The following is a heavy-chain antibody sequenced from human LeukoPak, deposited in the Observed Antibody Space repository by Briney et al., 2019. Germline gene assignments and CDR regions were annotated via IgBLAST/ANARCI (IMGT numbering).Heavy chain of an antibody. CDR3: VKSRRVGANQRGLFDY. CDR2: IYENGGTT. V-gene: IGHV3-23*01. D-gene: IGHD1-26*01. CDR1: GFTFRSHA. J-gene: IGHJ4*02. Sequence: GGSLRLSCVGSGFTFRSHAMSWVRQAPEKGLEFVSGIYENGGTTYYPDSVEGRFTISRDNSKNTVYLQMNSLRADDTAVYYCVKSRRVGANQRGLFDYWGQGTLVTVSP.